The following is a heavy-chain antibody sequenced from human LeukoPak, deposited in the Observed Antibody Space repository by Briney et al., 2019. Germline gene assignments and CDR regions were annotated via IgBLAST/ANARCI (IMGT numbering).Heavy chain of an antibody. CDR3: AKDHGSGWPYCFPY. V-gene: IGHV3-30*18. Sequence: GGSLRLSCAASGFTFSSYGMHWVRQAPGKGLEWVAVISYDGSNKYYADSVKGRFTISRDNSKNTLYLQMNSLRAEDTAVYYCAKDHGSGWPYCFPYWGQGTLVTVSS. J-gene: IGHJ4*02. D-gene: IGHD6-19*01. CDR2: ISYDGSNK. CDR1: GFTFSSYG.